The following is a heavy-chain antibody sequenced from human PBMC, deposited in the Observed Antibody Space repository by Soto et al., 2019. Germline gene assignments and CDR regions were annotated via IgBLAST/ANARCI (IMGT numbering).Heavy chain of an antibody. V-gene: IGHV1-69*15. CDR1: GGTFSNYA. D-gene: IGHD2-15*01. CDR3: AKDGGREGYFGNWVDP. Sequence: QVQLVQSGAELKKPGSSVKVSCKASGGTFSNYAITWVRQAPGQGLEWLGRIIPIFGTTDYAQKFQGRVTITADESTPTAYMELSSLRSDDTAVYYCAKDGGREGYFGNWVDPWGQGTLVTVSS. J-gene: IGHJ5*02. CDR2: IIPIFGTT.